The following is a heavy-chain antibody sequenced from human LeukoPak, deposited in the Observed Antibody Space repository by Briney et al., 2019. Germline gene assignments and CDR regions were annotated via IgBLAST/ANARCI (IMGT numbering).Heavy chain of an antibody. Sequence: GEPLKISCTCSGYSFTSDLIGWVRQMPGKGLEWMGIIYLGDFDTRYSPSFRGLVTISADKSITTAYLQWSSLKASDTAMYYCARYLPGYYGMDVWGQGTAVTVSS. CDR1: GYSFTSDL. J-gene: IGHJ6*02. CDR2: IYLGDFDT. V-gene: IGHV5-51*01. CDR3: ARYLPGYYGMDV.